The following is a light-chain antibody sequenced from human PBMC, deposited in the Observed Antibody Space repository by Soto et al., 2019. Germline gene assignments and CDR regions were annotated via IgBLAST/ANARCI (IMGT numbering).Light chain of an antibody. J-gene: IGKJ3*01. Sequence: DIVVTQSPLSLSVTPGEAASISCRSSQSLLHSNGYTYLDWYLQKPGQSPHLLVYLGSNRASGVPDRFSGSGSGTDFTLTISRVEAEDVGVYYCVQSLQTPFTFGPGTKVEIK. V-gene: IGKV2-28*01. CDR3: VQSLQTPFT. CDR2: LGS. CDR1: QSLLHSNGYTY.